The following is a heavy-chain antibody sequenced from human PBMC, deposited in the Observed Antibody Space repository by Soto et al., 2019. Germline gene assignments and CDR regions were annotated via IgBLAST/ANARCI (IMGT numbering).Heavy chain of an antibody. D-gene: IGHD3-10*01. V-gene: IGHV3-21*01. CDR3: AGDRQSSLYYYGSGSSSYSWFDP. CDR2: ISSSSTFI. Sequence: GGSLRLSCTASGFTFSSYSMNWVRQAPGKGLEWVSSISSSSTFIYYADSVKGRFTISRDNAENSLYLQMDSLRAEDSAVYCCAGDRQSSLYYYGSGSSSYSWFDPWGQGTLVTVSS. CDR1: GFTFSSYS. J-gene: IGHJ5*02.